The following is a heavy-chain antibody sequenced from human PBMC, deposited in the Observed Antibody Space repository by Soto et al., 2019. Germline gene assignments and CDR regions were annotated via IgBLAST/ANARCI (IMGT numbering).Heavy chain of an antibody. Sequence: QLHLQESGPGLVKPSETLSLICTVSGGSISSSIYYWSWIRQPPGKGLEWIGSIYYSGSTYYNPALKXRXTXXVDTSKNQFSLKLSSVTAADTAVYYCARRSVAGPSSEAFDLWGQGTMVTVSS. V-gene: IGHV4-39*01. D-gene: IGHD6-19*01. CDR3: ARRSVAGPSSEAFDL. CDR1: GGSISSSIYY. J-gene: IGHJ3*01. CDR2: IYYSGST.